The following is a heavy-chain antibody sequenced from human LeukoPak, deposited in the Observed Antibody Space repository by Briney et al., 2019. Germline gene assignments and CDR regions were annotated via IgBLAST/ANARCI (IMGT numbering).Heavy chain of an antibody. CDR1: GFTFSSYA. CDR2: TSGSGGST. V-gene: IGHV3-23*01. CDR3: AKSGYDFWSGYYFSGDY. D-gene: IGHD3-3*01. J-gene: IGHJ4*02. Sequence: GGSLRLSCAASGFTFSSYAMSWVRQAPGKGLEWVSATSGSGGSTYYADSVKGRFTISRDNSKNTLYLQMNSLRAEDTAVYYCAKSGYDFWSGYYFSGDYWGQGTLVTVSS.